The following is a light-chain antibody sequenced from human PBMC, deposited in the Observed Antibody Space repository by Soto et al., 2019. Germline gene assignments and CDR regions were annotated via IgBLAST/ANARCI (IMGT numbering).Light chain of an antibody. CDR1: SSDVGGYNY. Sequence: QSALTQPAPGSGSPGQSATIPCTGTSSDVGGYNYFSCYHQLPGEAPKLIIYGVTDRPSGVSNRFSASKSGNTASLPVSGLQAEDEGAYYCSSYTAARTYVFGTGTKVTVL. V-gene: IGLV2-14*01. CDR2: GVT. CDR3: SSYTAARTYV. J-gene: IGLJ1*01.